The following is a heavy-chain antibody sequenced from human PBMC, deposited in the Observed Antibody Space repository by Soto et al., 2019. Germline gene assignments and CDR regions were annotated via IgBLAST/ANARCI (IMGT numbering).Heavy chain of an antibody. CDR1: GYTFTSYD. J-gene: IGHJ4*02. D-gene: IGHD6-19*01. CDR2: MNPNSGNT. V-gene: IGHV1-8*01. Sequence: QVQLVQSGAEVKKPGASVKVSCKASGYTFTSYDINWVRQATGQGLEWMGWMNPNSGNTGYAQKFQGRVTMTRNTSISTAYMELSSLRSEDTAVYYCARGVGSSGWYYPFLYDYWGQGTLVTVSS. CDR3: ARGVGSSGWYYPFLYDY.